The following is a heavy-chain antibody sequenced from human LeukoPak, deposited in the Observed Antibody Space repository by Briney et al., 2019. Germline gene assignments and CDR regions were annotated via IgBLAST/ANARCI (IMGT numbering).Heavy chain of an antibody. CDR1: GFTFSSYA. CDR3: AKDFVVVPAATPYYFDY. J-gene: IGHJ4*02. CDR2: ISGSGGST. V-gene: IGHV3-23*01. D-gene: IGHD2-2*01. Sequence: GGSLRLSCAASGFTFSSYAMSWGRQAPGKGLEWVSAISGSGGSTCYADSVKGRFTISRDNSKNTLYLQMNSLRAEDTAVYYCAKDFVVVPAATPYYFDYWGQGTLVTVSS.